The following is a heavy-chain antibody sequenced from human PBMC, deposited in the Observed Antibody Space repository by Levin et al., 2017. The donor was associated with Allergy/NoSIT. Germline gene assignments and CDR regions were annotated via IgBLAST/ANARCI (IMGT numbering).Heavy chain of an antibody. CDR1: GFTFSSYG. CDR2: IWYDGSNK. V-gene: IGHV3-33*01. J-gene: IGHJ4*02. Sequence: PGGSLRLSCAASGFTFSSYGMHWVRQAPGKGLEWVAVIWYDGSNKYYADSVKGRFTISRDNSKNTLYLQMNSLRAEDTAVYYCARDSYDYVWGSYRYGLDYWGQGTLVTVSS. CDR3: ARDSYDYVWGSYRYGLDY. D-gene: IGHD3-16*02.